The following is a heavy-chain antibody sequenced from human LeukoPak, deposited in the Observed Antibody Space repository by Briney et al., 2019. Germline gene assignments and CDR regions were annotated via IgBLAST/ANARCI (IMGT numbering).Heavy chain of an antibody. CDR1: DGTISGYF. Sequence: NPSETLSLTCTVSDGTISGYFWSWFRQPPGKGLEWIGYIYYSGTTQYSPSLKSRVTISVDTSKNQFSLKLSSVTASDTAVYYCARHGYSSGWYGACNIWGQGTMVTVSS. V-gene: IGHV4-59*08. CDR2: IYYSGTT. J-gene: IGHJ3*02. CDR3: ARHGYSSGWYGACNI. D-gene: IGHD6-19*01.